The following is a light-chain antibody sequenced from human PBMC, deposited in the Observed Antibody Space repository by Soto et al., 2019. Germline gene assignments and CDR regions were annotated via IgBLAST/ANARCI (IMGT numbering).Light chain of an antibody. CDR2: SNN. V-gene: IGLV1-44*01. Sequence: QSVLTQPPSASGTPGQRVTISCSGSSSNIGSNTVNWYQQLPGTAPKLLIYSNNQRPSGVPDRFSGSKSVTSASLAISGLQSEDEADYYCAAWDDSLNGNLVFGGGTKLTVL. CDR3: AAWDDSLNGNLV. J-gene: IGLJ3*02. CDR1: SSNIGSNT.